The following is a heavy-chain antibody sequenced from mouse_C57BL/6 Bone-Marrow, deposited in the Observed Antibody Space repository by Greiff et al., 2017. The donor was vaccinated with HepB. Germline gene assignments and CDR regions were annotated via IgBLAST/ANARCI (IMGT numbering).Heavy chain of an antibody. Sequence: EVQLVESGGGLVKPGGSLKLSCAASGFTFSDYGMHWVRQAPEKGLEWVAYISSGSSTIYYADTVKGRFTIARDNAKNTLFVQMTSLRSEDTAMYYCAKPSLRDWGQGTTLTVA. J-gene: IGHJ2*01. CDR2: ISSGSSTI. V-gene: IGHV5-17*01. CDR3: AKPSLRD. CDR1: GFTFSDYG.